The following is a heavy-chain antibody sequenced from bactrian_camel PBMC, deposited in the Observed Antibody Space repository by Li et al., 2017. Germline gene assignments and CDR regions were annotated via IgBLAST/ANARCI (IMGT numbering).Heavy chain of an antibody. CDR2: INIDSTVT. Sequence: VQLVESGGGLVQPGGSLRLSCAASGFTFSNYWMYWVRQAPGKGLEWVSTINIDSTVTQYLDSVKGRFAISRDNAKNTVYLQLNSLKTEDTAMYYCAKDWGSRTLSKGQGTQVTVS. V-gene: IGHV3S1*01. J-gene: IGHJ4*01. CDR1: GFTFSNYW. D-gene: IGHD5*01.